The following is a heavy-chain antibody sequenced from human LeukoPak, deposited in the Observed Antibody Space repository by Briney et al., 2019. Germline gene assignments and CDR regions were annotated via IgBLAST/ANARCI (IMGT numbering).Heavy chain of an antibody. J-gene: IGHJ4*02. CDR1: GLTVSSNY. D-gene: IGHD3-16*01. V-gene: IGHV3-66*01. CDR3: ARWGSLNADY. CDR2: IYSSGST. Sequence: GGSLRLSCAASGLTVSSNYMSWVRQAPGKGLEWVSVIYSSGSTYYADSVKGRFTISRDNSKNTLYLQMNSLRVEDTAVYYCARWGSLNADYWGQGTLVTVSS.